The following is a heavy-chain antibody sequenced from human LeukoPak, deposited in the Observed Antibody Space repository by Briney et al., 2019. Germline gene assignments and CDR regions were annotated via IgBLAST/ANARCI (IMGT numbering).Heavy chain of an antibody. J-gene: IGHJ4*02. D-gene: IGHD3-22*01. CDR1: GFTFSSYA. CDR3: ARGDSSGYYSHY. CDR2: ISSNGGST. V-gene: IGHV3-64*01. Sequence: GGSLRLSCAASGFTFSSYAMHWVRQAPGKGLEYVSAISSNGGSTYYANSVKGRFTISRDNSKNTLYLQMGSLRAEDMAVYYCARGDSSGYYSHYWGQGTLVTVSS.